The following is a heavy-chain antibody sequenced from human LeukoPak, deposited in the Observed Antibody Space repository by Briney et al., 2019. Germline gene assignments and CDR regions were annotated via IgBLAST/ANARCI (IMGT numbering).Heavy chain of an antibody. D-gene: IGHD6-13*01. V-gene: IGHV4-59*08. J-gene: IGHJ4*02. CDR1: GGSISSYY. Sequence: SETLSLTCTVSGGSISSYYWSWIRQPPGKGLEWIGYIYYSGSTNYNPPLKSRVTISVDTSKNQFSLKLSSVTAADTAGYYCARQRTSAGDSSRWYFFYYWGQGTLVTVSS. CDR2: IYYSGST. CDR3: ARQRTSAGDSSRWYFFYY.